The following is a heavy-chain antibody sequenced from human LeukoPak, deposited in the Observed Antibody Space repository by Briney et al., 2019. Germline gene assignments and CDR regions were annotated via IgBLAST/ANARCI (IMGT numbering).Heavy chain of an antibody. D-gene: IGHD1-26*01. Sequence: GGSLSLSCAASGFTFSNAGMSWIRQAPGTGLERVGRIKSKTDGGTKDYAAPVKDRFTISRDDSRYTLYLQMNSLKTTDTAVYYSTAAPLVGAKVFDYWGQGTLVTVSS. CDR1: GFTFSNAG. CDR2: IKSKTDGGTK. V-gene: IGHV3-15*01. J-gene: IGHJ4*02. CDR3: TAAPLVGAKVFDY.